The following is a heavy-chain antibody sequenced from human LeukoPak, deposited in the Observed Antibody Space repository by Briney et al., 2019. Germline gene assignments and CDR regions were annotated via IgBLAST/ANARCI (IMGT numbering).Heavy chain of an antibody. D-gene: IGHD3-22*01. CDR3: ARERYYYDSSSEGNY. CDR2: IYYSGTT. V-gene: IGHV4-39*01. CDR1: GGXISSSSYY. J-gene: IGHJ4*02. Sequence: PSETLSLTCTVSGGXISSSSYYWGWIRQPPGKRLQRIGSIYYSGTTYYNPSLKSRVTISVDTSKNQFSLKLSSVTAADTAVYYCARERYYYDSSSEGNYWGQGTLVTVSS.